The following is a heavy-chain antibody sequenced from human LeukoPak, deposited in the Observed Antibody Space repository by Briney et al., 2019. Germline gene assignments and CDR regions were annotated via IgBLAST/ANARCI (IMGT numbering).Heavy chain of an antibody. CDR3: ARANPKYYYYGMDV. CDR2: IYHGGST. J-gene: IGHJ6*02. V-gene: IGHV4-30-2*01. CDR1: GGSISSGGYS. Sequence: SQTLSLTCAVSGGSISSGGYSWSWIRQPPGKGLEWIGYIYHGGSTYYNPSLKSRVTISVDRSKNQFSLKLSSVTAADTAVYYCARANPKYYYYGMDVWGQGTTVTVSS.